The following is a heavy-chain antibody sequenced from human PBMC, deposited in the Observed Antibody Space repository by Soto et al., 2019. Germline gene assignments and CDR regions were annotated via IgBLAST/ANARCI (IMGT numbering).Heavy chain of an antibody. CDR1: GGSISSYY. Sequence: SETLSLTCTVSGGSISSYYWSWIRQPPGKGLQWIGYIYYSGSTNYNPSLKSRVTISVDTSKNQFSLKLSSVTAADTAVYYCASILWDYYDSSGPPALYGMAVWGQGTTVTGSS. J-gene: IGHJ6*02. CDR2: IYYSGST. CDR3: ASILWDYYDSSGPPALYGMAV. D-gene: IGHD3-22*01. V-gene: IGHV4-59*01.